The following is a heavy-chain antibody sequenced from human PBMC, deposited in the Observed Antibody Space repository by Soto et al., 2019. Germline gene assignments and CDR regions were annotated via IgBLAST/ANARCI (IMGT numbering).Heavy chain of an antibody. CDR1: GFIFSRYS. V-gene: IGHV3-48*02. CDR2: ISSSSSNI. Sequence: EGQLEESGGGLAQPVGSLRLSCAASGFIFSRYSMNWVRQAPGKGLEWVSYISSSSSNIYYADSVKGRFTVSRDNAMNSPYQQMNSLSDEDTAVYYCARDTYPHLRYPDGFEIWGQGTMVTVSS. J-gene: IGHJ3*02. CDR3: ARDTYPHLRYPDGFEI. D-gene: IGHD3-9*01.